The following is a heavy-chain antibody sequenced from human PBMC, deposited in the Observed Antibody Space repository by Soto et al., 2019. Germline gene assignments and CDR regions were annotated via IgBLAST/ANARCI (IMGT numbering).Heavy chain of an antibody. CDR1: GGSISSYY. CDR3: ARGYCSGGSCSPDAFDI. J-gene: IGHJ3*02. V-gene: IGHV4-59*01. Sequence: QVQLQESGPGLVKPSETLSLTCTVSGGSISSYYWSWIRQPPGKGLEWIVYIYYSGSTNYNPSLKSRVTISVDTSKNLFSLKLSSVTAADTAVYYCARGYCSGGSCSPDAFDIWGQGTMVTVSS. CDR2: IYYSGST. D-gene: IGHD2-15*01.